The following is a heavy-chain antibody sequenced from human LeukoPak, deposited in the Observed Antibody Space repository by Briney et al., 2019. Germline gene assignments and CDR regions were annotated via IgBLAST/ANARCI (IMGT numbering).Heavy chain of an antibody. D-gene: IGHD2-21*01. Sequence: GASVKVSCKASGYTFTGYYMHWVRQAPGQGLEWMGWINPYSGATNYAQKFQGRVTMIRDTSISTAYMDLSSLKSDDTAVYYCARAHIGNDLFIDYWGQGTLVTVSS. CDR2: INPYSGAT. J-gene: IGHJ4*02. CDR1: GYTFTGYY. CDR3: ARAHIGNDLFIDY. V-gene: IGHV1-2*02.